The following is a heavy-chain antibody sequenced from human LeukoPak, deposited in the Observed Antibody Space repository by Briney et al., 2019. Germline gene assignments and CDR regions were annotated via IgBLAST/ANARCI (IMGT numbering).Heavy chain of an antibody. D-gene: IGHD3-10*01. V-gene: IGHV1-24*01. J-gene: IGHJ4*02. CDR2: FDPEDGET. CDR1: GYTLTELS. Sequence: ASVKVSCKVSGYTLTELSMHWVRQAPGKGLGWMGGFDPEDGETIYAQKFQGRVTMTEDTSTDTAYMELSSLRSEDTAVYYCARDPLGLYGSGGSPLNFDYWGQGTLVTVSS. CDR3: ARDPLGLYGSGGSPLNFDY.